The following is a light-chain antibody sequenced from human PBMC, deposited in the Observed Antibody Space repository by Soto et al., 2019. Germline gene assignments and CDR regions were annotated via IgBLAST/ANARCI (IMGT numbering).Light chain of an antibody. J-gene: IGLJ1*01. V-gene: IGLV2-11*01. CDR1: SSDVGGYNY. CDR2: DVS. CDR3: CSYAGSYTVYV. Sequence: QSALTQPRSVSGSPGQSVTISCTGTSSDVGGYNYVSWYQQHPGKAPKLMIYDVSKRPSGVPDRFSGSKSGNTASLTIPGLQAEDEADYYCCSYAGSYTVYVFGTGTKLTVL.